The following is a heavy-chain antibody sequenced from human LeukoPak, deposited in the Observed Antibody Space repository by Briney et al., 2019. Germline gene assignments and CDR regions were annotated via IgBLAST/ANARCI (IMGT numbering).Heavy chain of an antibody. CDR2: IYHSGTT. V-gene: IGHV4-38-2*02. D-gene: IGHD1-1*01. CDR3: ARERSHGTARVYYLDY. Sequence: PSETLSLTCAASAYSITSDYHCGWIRQPPGKGLEYIGAIYHSGTTYYTPSLKGRVTISVDTSKNHFSLKLNSVTAADTAMFYCARERSHGTARVYYLDYRGQGTLVTVAS. J-gene: IGHJ4*02. CDR1: AYSITSDYH.